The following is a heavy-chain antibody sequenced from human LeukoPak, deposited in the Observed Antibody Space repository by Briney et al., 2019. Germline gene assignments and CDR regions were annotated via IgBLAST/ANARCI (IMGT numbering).Heavy chain of an antibody. J-gene: IGHJ4*02. CDR1: GESSFSSYY. V-gene: IGHV4-34*01. D-gene: IGHD3-22*01. CDR2: INHSGYT. CDR3: SRQVVGNDY. Sequence: SETLSLTCAVYGESSFSSYYWSWIRQTPGGALEWIGEINHSGYTNYNPSLKSRVTLSIDTSKNQFSLRLNSVTAADTAVYYCSRQVVGNDYWGQGTLVTASS.